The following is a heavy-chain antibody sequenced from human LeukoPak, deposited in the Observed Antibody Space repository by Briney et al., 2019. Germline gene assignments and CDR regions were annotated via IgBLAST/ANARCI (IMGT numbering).Heavy chain of an antibody. CDR3: ARDHAFDI. V-gene: IGHV4-30-4*08. J-gene: IGHJ3*02. CDR2: IFYSGTT. CDR1: DGSMSPYY. Sequence: SETLSLTCTVSDGSMSPYYWSWISQPPGKGLEWIGYIFYSGTTYYNPSLRSRVAISVDSSKNQFSLKLSSVTAADTAVYYRARDHAFDIWGQGTMVTVSS.